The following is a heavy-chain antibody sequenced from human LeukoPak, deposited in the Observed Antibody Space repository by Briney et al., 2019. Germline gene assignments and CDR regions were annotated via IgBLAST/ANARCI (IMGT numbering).Heavy chain of an antibody. CDR3: PRIRGTIFLWFAP. CDR2: IFSNDEK. Sequence: SGPTLVNPTETLTLTCTVSGFSLSNARMGVSWIRQPPGKALEWLAHIFSNDEKSYSTSLKSRLTLSKDTSKSQVVLTMTNMDPVNTAPYYCPRIRGTIFLWFAPWGQETLVTVSS. D-gene: IGHD1-26*01. V-gene: IGHV2-26*02. J-gene: IGHJ5*02. CDR1: GFSLSNARMG.